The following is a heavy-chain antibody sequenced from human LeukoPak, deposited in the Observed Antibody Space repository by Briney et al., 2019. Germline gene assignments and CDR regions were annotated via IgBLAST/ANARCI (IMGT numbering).Heavy chain of an antibody. CDR1: GYTFTGYY. V-gene: IGHV1-2*02. Sequence: ASVKVSCKASGYTFTGYYMHWVRQAPGQGLEWMGWINPNSGGTNYAQKFQGRVTMTRDTSISTAYMELSRLRSDDTAVYYCARGAVRLGYCSGGSCPVHGWFDPWGQGTLATVSS. D-gene: IGHD2-15*01. CDR2: INPNSGGT. CDR3: ARGAVRLGYCSGGSCPVHGWFDP. J-gene: IGHJ5*02.